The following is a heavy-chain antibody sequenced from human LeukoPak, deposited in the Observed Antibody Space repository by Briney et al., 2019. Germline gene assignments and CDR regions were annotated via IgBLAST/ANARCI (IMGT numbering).Heavy chain of an antibody. V-gene: IGHV4-39*02. CDR2: ISYSGTP. CDR1: GGSISTSTYY. Sequence: SEALSLTCTVSGGSISTSTYYWGWIRQPPGKGLEWIGTISYSGTPHYNSSLNSRLTISLDTSKNHFSLQLNSVTALDTAVYYCVRPRDYGFDNWGQGTLVIVSS. J-gene: IGHJ4*02. D-gene: IGHD4-17*01. CDR3: VRPRDYGFDN.